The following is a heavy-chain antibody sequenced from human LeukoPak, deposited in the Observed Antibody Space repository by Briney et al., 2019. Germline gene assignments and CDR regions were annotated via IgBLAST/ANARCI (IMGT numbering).Heavy chain of an antibody. Sequence: PGGSLRLSCAASGLSLSSNNMHWVRQTPGGGLEWLSYLSAGSGTVFSADSVKGRFTISRDNARESLSLQMNSLRVEDTAVYYCTRDLGLRRMIWGRDTVVIVSS. CDR3: TRDLGLRRMI. CDR2: LSAGSGTV. D-gene: IGHD6-25*01. J-gene: IGHJ2*01. V-gene: IGHV3-48*04. CDR1: GLSLSSNN.